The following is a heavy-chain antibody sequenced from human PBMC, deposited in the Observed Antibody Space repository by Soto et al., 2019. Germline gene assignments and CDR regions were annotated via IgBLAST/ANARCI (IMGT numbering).Heavy chain of an antibody. J-gene: IGHJ6*02. CDR1: GFTFRDHA. Sequence: GGSLRLSCAASGFTFRDHAMHWVRQAPGKGREWLAIIWNDGSNKFYAGSVQGRFTISRDNSKNTAYLQMNTLSAEDTAVYYCARALFPDVDIYAMDVWGQGTTVTVS. CDR3: ARALFPDVDIYAMDV. V-gene: IGHV3-33*01. D-gene: IGHD5-12*01. CDR2: IWNDGSNK.